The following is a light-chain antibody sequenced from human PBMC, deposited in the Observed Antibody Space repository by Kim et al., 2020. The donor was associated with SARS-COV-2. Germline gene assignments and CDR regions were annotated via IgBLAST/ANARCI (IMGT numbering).Light chain of an antibody. CDR2: EVS. Sequence: QSALTQAASVSGSPEQSITISCSGTSSDVGNYNLVSWYQQHPGKAPKLIIYEVSKRPSGVSNRFSGSKSGNTASLTISGLQAEDEADYYCFSYVGTNIFVLFGGGTQLTVL. CDR1: SSDVGNYNL. J-gene: IGLJ2*01. V-gene: IGLV2-23*02. CDR3: FSYVGTNIFVL.